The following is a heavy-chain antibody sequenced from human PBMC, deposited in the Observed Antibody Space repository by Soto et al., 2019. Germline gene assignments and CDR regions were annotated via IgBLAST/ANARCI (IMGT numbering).Heavy chain of an antibody. CDR3: ARARPTSGPAYGLDI. CDR1: GFTFSGYS. D-gene: IGHD4-17*01. V-gene: IGHV3-48*04. Sequence: EVQLVESGGGLVQPGGSLRLSCAVSGFTFSGYSFNWVRQAPGRGLEWVSFIGSTGSVTHYADSVLGRFTISRDNARNSLYRQMDSLRADDTAVYRCARARPTSGPAYGLDIWGQGSVVTFSS. CDR2: IGSTGSVT. J-gene: IGHJ3*02.